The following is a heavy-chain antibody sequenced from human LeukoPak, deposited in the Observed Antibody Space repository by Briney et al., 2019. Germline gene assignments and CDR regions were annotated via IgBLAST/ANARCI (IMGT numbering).Heavy chain of an antibody. D-gene: IGHD3-10*01. V-gene: IGHV3-23*01. CDR2: ISASGANT. J-gene: IGHJ5*02. Sequence: GGSLRLSCAASGFTFRSYAMSWVRPAPGKGLEWVSAISASGANTYYADSVKGRFTISRDNSKNTLYLQMNSLRAEDTAVYFCARVATGSYDWFDPWGQGTLVTVSS. CDR1: GFTFRSYA. CDR3: ARVATGSYDWFDP.